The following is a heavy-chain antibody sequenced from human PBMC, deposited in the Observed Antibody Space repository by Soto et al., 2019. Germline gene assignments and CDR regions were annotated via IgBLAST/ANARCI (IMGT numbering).Heavy chain of an antibody. Sequence: EVQLVESGGGLVQPGGSLRLSRTASGFTLSNYWMNWVRQAPEKGLEWVANIKQDGSEKNYVDSVKGRFTISRDNAKNSLYLQMNSLRADDTAMYYCMTTVTTFGCWGQGTLVTVSS. CDR1: GFTLSNYW. V-gene: IGHV3-7*05. D-gene: IGHD4-17*01. CDR3: MTTVTTFGC. CDR2: IKQDGSEK. J-gene: IGHJ4*02.